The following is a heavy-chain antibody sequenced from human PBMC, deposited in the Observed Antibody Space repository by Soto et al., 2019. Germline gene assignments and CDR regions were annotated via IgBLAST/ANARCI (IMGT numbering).Heavy chain of an antibody. Sequence: GGSLRLSCAASGFTFSSYAMHWVRQAPGKGLEWVAVISYDGSNKYYADSVKGRFTISRDNSKNTLYLQMNSLRAEDTAVYYCARETRRTGSSTQNYYYGMDVWGQGTTVTVSS. D-gene: IGHD1-26*01. V-gene: IGHV3-30-3*01. CDR1: GFTFSSYA. CDR2: ISYDGSNK. CDR3: ARETRRTGSSTQNYYYGMDV. J-gene: IGHJ6*02.